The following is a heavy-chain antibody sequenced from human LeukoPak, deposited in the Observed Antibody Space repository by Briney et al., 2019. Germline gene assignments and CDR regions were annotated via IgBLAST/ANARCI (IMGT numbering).Heavy chain of an antibody. CDR2: IYSGGST. D-gene: IGHD2-2*01. CDR1: GXSVSSNY. J-gene: IGHJ5*02. Sequence: TGGSLRLSWAASGXSVSSNYMSWVRQSPGKGLEWVSIIYSGGSTYYADSVKGRFTISGDNSKNTLYLQMNSLRAEDTAVYYCARDSCSSTSCYESWGQGTLVTVSS. V-gene: IGHV3-66*01. CDR3: ARDSCSSTSCYES.